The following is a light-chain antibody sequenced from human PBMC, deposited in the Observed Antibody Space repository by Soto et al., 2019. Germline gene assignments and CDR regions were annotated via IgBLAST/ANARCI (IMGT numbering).Light chain of an antibody. V-gene: IGLV2-14*01. J-gene: IGLJ1*01. CDR1: SSDVGGYNY. Sequence: QPALIQPPSVSGSPGQSVTISCTGTSSDVGGYNYVSWYQQHPGKAPKLMIYEVSNRPSGVSNRFSGSKSGNTASLTISGLQAEDEADYYCSSYTSSSSYVFGTGTKVTVL. CDR2: EVS. CDR3: SSYTSSSSYV.